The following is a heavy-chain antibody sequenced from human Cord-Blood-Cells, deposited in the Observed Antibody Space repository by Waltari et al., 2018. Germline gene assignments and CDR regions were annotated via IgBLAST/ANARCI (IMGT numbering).Heavy chain of an antibody. D-gene: IGHD3-10*01. CDR3: ARVPPDYYGGMDV. Sequence: EVQLVESGGGLVQPGGSLRLSCAASGFTFSSYWMSWVRPAPGKGLEWVANIKQDGSEKYYVDSVKGRFTISRDNAKNSLYLQMNSLRAEDTAVYYCARVPPDYYGGMDVWGQGTTVTVSS. CDR2: IKQDGSEK. V-gene: IGHV3-7*01. J-gene: IGHJ6*02. CDR1: GFTFSSYW.